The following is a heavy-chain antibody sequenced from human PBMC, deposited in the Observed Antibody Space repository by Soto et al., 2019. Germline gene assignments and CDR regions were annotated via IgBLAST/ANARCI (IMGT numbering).Heavy chain of an antibody. CDR2: ISAYNGNT. CDR3: ARAYSSGWYEGYDFDY. V-gene: IGHV1-18*01. J-gene: IGHJ4*02. CDR1: GYTFTSYG. Sequence: QVQLVQSGAEVKKPGASVKVSCKASGYTFTSYGISWVRQAPGQGLEWMGWISAYNGNTNYAQKLQGRVTMTTDTSTSTAYMELRRLRSDDTAVYYCARAYSSGWYEGYDFDYWGQGTLVTVSS. D-gene: IGHD6-19*01.